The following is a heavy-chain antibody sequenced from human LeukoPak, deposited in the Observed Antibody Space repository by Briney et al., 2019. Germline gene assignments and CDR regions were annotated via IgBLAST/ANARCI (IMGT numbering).Heavy chain of an antibody. Sequence: SETLSLTCTVSGGSISSSSYYWGWIRQPPGKGLEWIGSIYYSGSTYYNPSLKSRVTISVDTSKNQFSLKLSSVTAADTAVYYCARGDPFYYYDSSGQPFDLWGRGTLVTVSS. CDR3: ARGDPFYYYDSSGQPFDL. D-gene: IGHD3-22*01. V-gene: IGHV4-39*07. CDR1: GGSISSSSYY. CDR2: IYYSGST. J-gene: IGHJ2*01.